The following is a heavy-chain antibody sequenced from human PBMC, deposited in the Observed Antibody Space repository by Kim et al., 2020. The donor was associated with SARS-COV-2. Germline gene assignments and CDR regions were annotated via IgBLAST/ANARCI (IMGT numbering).Heavy chain of an antibody. D-gene: IGHD6-19*01. CDR2: IKSKTDGGTT. V-gene: IGHV3-15*01. CDR1: GFTFSNAW. CDR3: TTELRCLVPLEFDY. J-gene: IGHJ4*02. Sequence: GGSLRLSCAASGFTFSNAWMSWVRQAPGKGLEWVGRIKSKTDGGTTDYAAPVKGRVTISRDDSKNTLYLQMNSLKTEDTAVYYCTTELRCLVPLEFDYWGQRVRVTVSS.